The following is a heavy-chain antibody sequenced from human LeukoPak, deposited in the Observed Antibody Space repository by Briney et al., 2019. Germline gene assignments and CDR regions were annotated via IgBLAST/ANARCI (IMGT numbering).Heavy chain of an antibody. J-gene: IGHJ5*02. Sequence: PGESLKISCKGSGYSFTSYWIGWVRQMPGKGLEWMGITYPGDSDTRYSPSFQGQVTISADKSISTAYLQWSSLKASDTAMYYCARLPVYIAAAGHAWFDPWGQGTLVTVSS. CDR1: GYSFTSYW. D-gene: IGHD6-13*01. CDR3: ARLPVYIAAAGHAWFDP. CDR2: TYPGDSDT. V-gene: IGHV5-51*01.